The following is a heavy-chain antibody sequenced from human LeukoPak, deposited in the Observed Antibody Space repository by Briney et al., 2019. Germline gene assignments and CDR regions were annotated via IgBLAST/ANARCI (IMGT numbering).Heavy chain of an antibody. J-gene: IGHJ4*02. CDR2: IYYSGST. V-gene: IGHV4-30-4*01. CDR3: ARGRSRLRHYFDY. CDR1: GGSISSGDYY. D-gene: IGHD5-12*01. Sequence: SQTLSLTCTVSGGSISSGDYYWSWIRQPPGKGLEWIGYIYYSGSTYYNPSLKSRVTISVDTSKNQFSLKLSSVTAADTAVYYCARGRSRLRHYFDYWGQGTLVTVSS.